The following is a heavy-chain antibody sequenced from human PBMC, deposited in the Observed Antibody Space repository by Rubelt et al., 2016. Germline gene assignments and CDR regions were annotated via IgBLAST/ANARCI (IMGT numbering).Heavy chain of an antibody. V-gene: IGHV5-51*01. Sequence: EVQLVQSGAEVKKPGESLRISCKGSGYSFTSYWIGWVRQMPGEGLEWMGIIYPGDSETRYSPAFHGQVTISADKSISTAYLQWGSLKASDTAMYYCARIVGAFYYFDYWGQGTLVTVSS. J-gene: IGHJ4*02. CDR1: GYSFTSYW. D-gene: IGHD1-26*01. CDR3: ARIVGAFYYFDY. CDR2: IYPGDSET.